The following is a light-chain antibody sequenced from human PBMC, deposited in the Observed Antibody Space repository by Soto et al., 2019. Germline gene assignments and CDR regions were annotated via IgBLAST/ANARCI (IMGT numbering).Light chain of an antibody. CDR3: QQSYSTPLT. V-gene: IGKV1-39*01. J-gene: IGKJ4*01. CDR1: QSISSY. CDR2: AAS. Sequence: DIQMTQSPSSLSASVGDRVTITCRASQSISSYLNWYQQKPGKAPKLLIYAASSLQSGVPSRFSGSGSGTDFPLTISSLPPEDFATYYCQQSYSTPLTFGGGTKVEIK.